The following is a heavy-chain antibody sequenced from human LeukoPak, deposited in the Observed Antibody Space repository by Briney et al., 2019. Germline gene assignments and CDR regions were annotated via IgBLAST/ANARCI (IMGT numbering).Heavy chain of an antibody. CDR1: GGSISSGGYS. CDR2: IYHSGST. D-gene: IGHD3-10*01. CDR3: ARARYGSGSYYPYYFDY. J-gene: IGHJ4*02. V-gene: IGHV4-30-2*01. Sequence: SQTPSLTCAVSGGSISSGGYSWSWIRQPPGKGLEWIGYIYHSGSTYYNPSLKSRVTISVDRSKNQFSLKLSSVTAADTAVYYCARARYGSGSYYPYYFDYWGQGTMVTVSS.